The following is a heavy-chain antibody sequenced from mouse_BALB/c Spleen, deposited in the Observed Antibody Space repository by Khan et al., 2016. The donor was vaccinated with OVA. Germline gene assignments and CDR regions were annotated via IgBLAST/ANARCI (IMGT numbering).Heavy chain of an antibody. CDR3: ARNGHMRGENATDY. CDR1: GFTFSSFG. CDR2: ISSGSSTI. V-gene: IGHV5-17*02. J-gene: IGHJ4*01. D-gene: IGHD1-1*02. Sequence: EVKLVESGGGLVQPGGSRKLSCAASGFTFSSFGIHWVRQAPEKGLEWVAYISSGSSTIYYADTVKGRFTISRDNPKNTLFLQMTSLRSEDTAMYYCARNGHMRGENATDYWGQGTSVTVSS.